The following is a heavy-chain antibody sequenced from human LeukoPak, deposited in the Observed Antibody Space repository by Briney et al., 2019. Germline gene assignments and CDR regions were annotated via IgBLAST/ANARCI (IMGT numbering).Heavy chain of an antibody. D-gene: IGHD5-12*01. CDR1: GFTFSSYA. Sequence: GGSLRLSCAASGFTFSSYAMSWVRQAPGKGLEWVSAMSGSGGGTYYADSVKGRFTISRDNSKNTLYLQMNSLRAEDTAVYYCAKGYSGYGLFDYWGQGTLVTVSS. CDR3: AKGYSGYGLFDY. V-gene: IGHV3-23*01. J-gene: IGHJ4*02. CDR2: MSGSGGGT.